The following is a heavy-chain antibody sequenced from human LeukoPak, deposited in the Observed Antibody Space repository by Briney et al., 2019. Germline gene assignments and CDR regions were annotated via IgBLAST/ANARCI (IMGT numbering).Heavy chain of an antibody. D-gene: IGHD3-22*01. Sequence: GGSLRLSCAASGFTFSSYAMSWVRQAPGKGLEWVSAISGSGGSTYYADSVKSRFTISRDNSKNTLYLQMNSLRAEDTAVYYCAKGYYYYDSSGYYYEPAPFDYWGQGTLVTVSS. CDR2: ISGSGGST. CDR3: AKGYYYYDSSGYYYEPAPFDY. CDR1: GFTFSSYA. V-gene: IGHV3-23*01. J-gene: IGHJ4*02.